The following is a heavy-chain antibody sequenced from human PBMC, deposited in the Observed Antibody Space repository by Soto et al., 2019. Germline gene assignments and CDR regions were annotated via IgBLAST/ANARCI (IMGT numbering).Heavy chain of an antibody. CDR2: ISYDGSNK. CDR1: GFTFSSYA. CDR3: ARDIVGSSAG. V-gene: IGHV3-30-3*01. D-gene: IGHD2-21*01. J-gene: IGHJ3*01. Sequence: QVQLVESGGGVVQTGRSLRLSCAASGFTFSSYAMHWVRQIPGKGLEWVAVISYDGSNKYYADSVKGRFTISRDNSKNTLFLQMNSLRTEDTAVYFCARDIVGSSAGWGQGTMVTVSS.